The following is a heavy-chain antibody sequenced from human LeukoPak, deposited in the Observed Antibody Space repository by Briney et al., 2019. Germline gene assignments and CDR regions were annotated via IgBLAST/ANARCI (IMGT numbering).Heavy chain of an antibody. D-gene: IGHD1-26*01. Sequence: ASVKVSCKASGYTFTSYGISWVRQDPGQGLEWIGWISAYNGNTKYAQKLQGRVTMTTDTSTSPAYMELRSLRSDDTAVYYCARVNPYSGSYLDDYWGQGTLVTVSS. CDR3: ARVNPYSGSYLDDY. J-gene: IGHJ4*02. V-gene: IGHV1-18*01. CDR2: ISAYNGNT. CDR1: GYTFTSYG.